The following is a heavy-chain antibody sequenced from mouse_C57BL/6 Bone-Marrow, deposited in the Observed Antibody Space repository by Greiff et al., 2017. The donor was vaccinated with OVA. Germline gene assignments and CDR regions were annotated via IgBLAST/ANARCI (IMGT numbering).Heavy chain of an antibody. Sequence: QVQLQQSGPELVKPGASVKISCKASGYAFSSSWMNWVKQRPGKGLEWIGRIYPGDGDTNYNGKFKGKATLTADKSSSTAYMQLSSLTSEDSAVYFCARSFFIIYYYGSSRDYFDYWGQGTTLTVSS. V-gene: IGHV1-82*01. J-gene: IGHJ2*01. D-gene: IGHD1-1*01. CDR3: ARSFFIIYYYGSSRDYFDY. CDR1: GYAFSSSW. CDR2: IYPGDGDT.